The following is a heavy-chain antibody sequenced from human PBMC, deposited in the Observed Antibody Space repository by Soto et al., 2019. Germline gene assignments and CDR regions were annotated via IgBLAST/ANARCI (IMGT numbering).Heavy chain of an antibody. CDR1: GGSISNHY. V-gene: IGHV4-59*11. J-gene: IGHJ4*02. Sequence: VQLQESGPGLVKPSETLSLTCTVPGGSISNHYWSWIRQPPGKGLEWIGYIYYNGNTNYNPSLKSRVTMSVDTSKNQISLKLSSVTAADTAVYYCTRANWYSEYWGQGTLVTVSS. CDR2: IYYNGNT. D-gene: IGHD7-27*01. CDR3: TRANWYSEY.